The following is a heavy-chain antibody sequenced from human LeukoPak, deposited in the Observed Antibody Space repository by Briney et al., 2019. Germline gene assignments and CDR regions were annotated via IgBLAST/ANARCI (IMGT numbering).Heavy chain of an antibody. J-gene: IGHJ1*01. V-gene: IGHV1-2*02. Sequence: GASVKVSCKASGYTFTDYLINWVRQAPGQGLEWVGSISTKNGYTKLAQKFQGRVTMTRDTSITTAYMELSRLRSDDTAVFFCARGYYDSSDFEYFQHWGQGTLVTVSS. CDR2: ISTKNGYT. D-gene: IGHD3-22*01. CDR1: GYTFTDYL. CDR3: ARGYYDSSDFEYFQH.